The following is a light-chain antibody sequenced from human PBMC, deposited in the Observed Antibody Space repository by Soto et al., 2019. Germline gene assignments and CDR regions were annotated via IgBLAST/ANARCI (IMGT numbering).Light chain of an antibody. CDR2: DVS. V-gene: IGLV2-8*01. CDR1: SSDVGGYNY. Sequence: QSVLTQPPSASGCLGQSVTISCTGTSSDVGGYNYVSWYQQHPGKAPKLLIYDVSHRPSGVPDRFSGSKSGNTASLTVSGLQAEDETDYYCSSYAGSNSLVFGTGTKLTVL. CDR3: SSYAGSNSLV. J-gene: IGLJ1*01.